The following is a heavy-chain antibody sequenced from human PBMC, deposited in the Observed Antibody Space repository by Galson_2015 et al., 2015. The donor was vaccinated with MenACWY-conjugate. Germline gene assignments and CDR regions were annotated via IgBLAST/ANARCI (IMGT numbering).Heavy chain of an antibody. CDR3: AREYYGWGGFWP. CDR2: IKEDGSVK. Sequence: SLRLSCAASGFTFSNYWMSWVRQAPGKGLEWVANIKEDGSVKYYVDSVKGRFTISRDNSRNSLYLQMNSLSVEDTAVYYCAREYYGWGGFWPWGQGTLVIISS. CDR1: GFTFSNYW. D-gene: IGHD3-16*01. J-gene: IGHJ4*02. V-gene: IGHV3-7*03.